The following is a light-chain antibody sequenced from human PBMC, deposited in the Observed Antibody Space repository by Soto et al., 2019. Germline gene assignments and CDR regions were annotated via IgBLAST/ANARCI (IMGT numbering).Light chain of an antibody. CDR3: QQSDSLPIT. CDR1: QDISNY. Sequence: DIQMTQSPSSLSASVGDRVTITCRASQDISNYLNWYQQRPGKAPKLLIYDASNLERGVPSRFSGNSSLTHFTFAITSLQPEDVATYYCQQSDSLPITFGQGTRLEI. CDR2: DAS. V-gene: IGKV1-33*01. J-gene: IGKJ5*01.